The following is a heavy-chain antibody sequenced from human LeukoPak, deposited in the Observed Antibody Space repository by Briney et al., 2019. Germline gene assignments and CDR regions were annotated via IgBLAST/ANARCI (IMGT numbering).Heavy chain of an antibody. CDR1: GFTFDDYA. V-gene: IGHV3-9*01. Sequence: GGSLRLSCAASGFTFDDYAMHWVRQAPGKGLEWVSGISWNSVTIDYADSVKGRFTISRDSSKNILYLQMNSLRAEDTAVYYCAKDRCSNGIGCYFYYMDVWGKGTTVTISS. D-gene: IGHD2-8*01. CDR3: AKDRCSNGIGCYFYYMDV. CDR2: ISWNSVTI. J-gene: IGHJ6*03.